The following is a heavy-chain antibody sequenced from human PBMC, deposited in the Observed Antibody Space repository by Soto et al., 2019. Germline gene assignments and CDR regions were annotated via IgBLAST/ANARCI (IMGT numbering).Heavy chain of an antibody. CDR2: INPDNGNT. CDR3: ARLGGNFYDGRDA. CDR1: GYTFTRYT. J-gene: IGHJ4*02. D-gene: IGHD3-22*01. Sequence: ASVKVSCKASGYTFTRYTMNWVRQAPGQRLEWMGWINPDNGNTKSSQKFQDRVIITRDTSASTAYMDLSSLRSEDTGVYFCARLGGNFYDGRDAWGQGTLVTVSS. V-gene: IGHV1-3*01.